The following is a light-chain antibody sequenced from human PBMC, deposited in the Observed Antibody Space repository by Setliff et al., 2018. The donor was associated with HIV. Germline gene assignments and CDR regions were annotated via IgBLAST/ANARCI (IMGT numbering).Light chain of an antibody. CDR2: GNT. V-gene: IGLV1-40*01. J-gene: IGLJ1*01. CDR1: SSNIGAGYD. Sequence: QSALTQPPSVSGALGQRVTISCTGSSSNIGAGYDVHWYQQLPGTAPKVLIYGNTNRPSGVPDRFSVSTSGTSASLAITGLQAEDEADYYCQSYDSSLSGYVFGSGTKVTVL. CDR3: QSYDSSLSGYV.